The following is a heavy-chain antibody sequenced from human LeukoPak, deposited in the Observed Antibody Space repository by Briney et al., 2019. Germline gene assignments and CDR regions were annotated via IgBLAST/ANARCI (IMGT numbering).Heavy chain of an antibody. V-gene: IGHV3-21*01. CDR3: ARAEYQLLHATDY. D-gene: IGHD2-2*01. J-gene: IGHJ4*02. Sequence: PGGSLRLSCAASGFTFSSYSMNWVRQAPGKGLEWVSSISSSSYIYYADSVKGRFTISRDNAKNSLYLQMNSLRAEDTAVYYCARAEYQLLHATDYWGQGTLVTVSS. CDR1: GFTFSSYS. CDR2: ISSSSYI.